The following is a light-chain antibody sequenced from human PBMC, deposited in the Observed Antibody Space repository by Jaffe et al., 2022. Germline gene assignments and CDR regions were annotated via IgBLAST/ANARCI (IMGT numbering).Light chain of an antibody. Sequence: DIQMTQSPSSLSASVGDRVTITCQASQDISNYLNWYQQKPGKAPKLLIYDASNLETGVPSRFSGSGSGTDFTFTISSLQPEDIATYYCQQYDNLLSGTFGQGTKLEIK. CDR2: DAS. CDR3: QQYDNLLSGT. V-gene: IGKV1-33*01. CDR1: QDISNY. J-gene: IGKJ2*01.